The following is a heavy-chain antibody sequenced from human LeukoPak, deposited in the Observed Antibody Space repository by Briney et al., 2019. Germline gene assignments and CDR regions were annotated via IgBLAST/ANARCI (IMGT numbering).Heavy chain of an antibody. CDR1: GFTFSSYS. CDR3: ARDCSGGSCYWGLDY. D-gene: IGHD2-15*01. V-gene: IGHV3-21*01. Sequence: GGSLRLSCAASGFTFSSYSMNWVRQAPGKGLEWVSSISSSSSYIHYADSVKGQFTISRDNAKKSLYLQMNSLRAEDTAVYYCARDCSGGSCYWGLDYWGQGTLVTVSS. J-gene: IGHJ4*02. CDR2: ISSSSSYI.